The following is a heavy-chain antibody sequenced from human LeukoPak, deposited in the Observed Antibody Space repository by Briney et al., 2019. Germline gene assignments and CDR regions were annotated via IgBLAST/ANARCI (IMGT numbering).Heavy chain of an antibody. CDR1: GGSISSYY. V-gene: IGHV4-4*07. CDR3: ARHDLRYFDWHY. J-gene: IGHJ4*02. CDR2: IYTSGST. D-gene: IGHD3-9*01. Sequence: SDTLSLTCTVSGGSISSYYWSWIRQPAVKGLEWIGRIYTSGSTNYNPSLKSRVTMSVDTSKNQFSLKLSSVTAADTAVYYCARHDLRYFDWHYWGQGTLVTVSS.